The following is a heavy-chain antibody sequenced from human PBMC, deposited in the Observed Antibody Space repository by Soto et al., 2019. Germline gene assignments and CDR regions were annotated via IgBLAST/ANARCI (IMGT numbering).Heavy chain of an antibody. CDR2: IYPGDSDA. J-gene: IGHJ4*02. D-gene: IGHD5-18*01. CDR1: GYSFTTYW. V-gene: IGHV5-51*01. CDR3: TRGDTSMGFDY. Sequence: ESLKISCKGSGYSFTTYWIAWVRQMPGKGLEWMGIIYPGDSDARYSPSFQGQVTFSADKSINTTYLHFNSLEASDTAMYFCTRGDTSMGFDYWGQGTLVTVSS.